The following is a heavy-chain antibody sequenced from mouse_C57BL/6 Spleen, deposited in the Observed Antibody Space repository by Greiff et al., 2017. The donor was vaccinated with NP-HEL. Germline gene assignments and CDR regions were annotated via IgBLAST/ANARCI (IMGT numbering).Heavy chain of an antibody. D-gene: IGHD2-4*01. J-gene: IGHJ2*01. CDR1: GYTFTSYW. CDR2: IYPGNSDT. V-gene: IGHV1-5*01. Sequence: VQLQQSGTVLARPGASVKMSCKTSGYTFTSYWMHWVKQRPGQGLEWIGAIYPGNSDTSYNQKFKGKAKLTAVTSASTAYMELSSLTNEDSAVYYCTRSEDYVHYFDYWGQGTTLTVSS. CDR3: TRSEDYVHYFDY.